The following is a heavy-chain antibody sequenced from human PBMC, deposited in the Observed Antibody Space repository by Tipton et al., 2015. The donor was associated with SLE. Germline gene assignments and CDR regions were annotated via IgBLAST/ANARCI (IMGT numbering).Heavy chain of an antibody. D-gene: IGHD3-16*01. CDR2: INHSGST. CDR1: GGSFSGYY. Sequence: TLSLTCAVHGGSFSGYYCSWIRQPPGKGLEWIGEINHSGSTNYNPSLKSRVTISVDTSKNQFSLKLSSVTAADTAVYYCARGIMGDYDYWGQGTLVTVSS. CDR3: ARGIMGDYDY. V-gene: IGHV4-34*01. J-gene: IGHJ4*02.